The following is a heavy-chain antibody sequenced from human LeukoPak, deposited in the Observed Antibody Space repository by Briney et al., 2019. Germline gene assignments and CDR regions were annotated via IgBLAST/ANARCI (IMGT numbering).Heavy chain of an antibody. D-gene: IGHD3-22*01. V-gene: IGHV3-23*01. CDR3: ARGMSATSGYLESEY. CDR2: ISGSGGNT. Sequence: GGSLRLSCAASGFTFSRYAMSWVRQSPGKGLEWVSAISGSGGNTYSADSVKGRCTISRDNSLQTLFLHVNSLRAEDTAVYYCARGMSATSGYLESEYWGQGALVTVSS. J-gene: IGHJ4*02. CDR1: GFTFSRYA.